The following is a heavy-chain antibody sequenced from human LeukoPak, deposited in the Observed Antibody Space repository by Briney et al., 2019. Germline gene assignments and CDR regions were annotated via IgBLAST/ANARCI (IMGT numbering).Heavy chain of an antibody. Sequence: ASVKVSCKASGYTFTSYYMHWVRQATGQGLEWMGWMNPNSGNTGYAQKFQGRVTMTRNTSISAAYMELSSLRSEDTAVYYCARGGIAVAAFAYWGQGTLVTVSS. D-gene: IGHD6-19*01. CDR1: GYTFTSYY. CDR2: MNPNSGNT. V-gene: IGHV1-8*02. CDR3: ARGGIAVAAFAY. J-gene: IGHJ4*02.